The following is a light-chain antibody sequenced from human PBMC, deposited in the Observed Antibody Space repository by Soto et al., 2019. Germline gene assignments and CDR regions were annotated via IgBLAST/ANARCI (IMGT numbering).Light chain of an antibody. J-gene: IGKJ1*01. CDR3: QQYYSYPRT. CDR2: AAS. CDR1: QGISSY. Sequence: AIRMTQSPSSFSASTGDRVTITCRASQGISSYLAWYQQKPGKAPKLLIYAASTFQSGVPSRFIGSGSETDFTLTISCLQSEDFATYYCQQYYSYPRTFGQGTKVEIK. V-gene: IGKV1-8*01.